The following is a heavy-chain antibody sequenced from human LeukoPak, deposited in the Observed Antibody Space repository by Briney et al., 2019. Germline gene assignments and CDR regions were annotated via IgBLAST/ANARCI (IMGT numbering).Heavy chain of an antibody. CDR2: IYNSGTT. V-gene: IGHV4-59*08. J-gene: IGHJ4*02. CDR3: ARHRGYSYGNPSFHY. CDR1: GGSISSDY. Sequence: SETLSLTCTVSGGSISSDYWSWIRQPPVKGLEWIGYIYNSGTTSYNPSLKSRVTISVDTSKNQFSLKLSSVTAADSAVYYCARHRGYSYGNPSFHYWGQGTLVTVSS. D-gene: IGHD5-18*01.